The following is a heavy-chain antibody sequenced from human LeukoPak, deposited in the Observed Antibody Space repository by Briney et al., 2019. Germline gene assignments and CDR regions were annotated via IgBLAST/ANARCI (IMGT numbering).Heavy chain of an antibody. D-gene: IGHD6-13*01. V-gene: IGHV4-59*01. CDR1: GGSFSGYY. CDR3: ARAVDSSSWHPFDY. J-gene: IGHJ4*02. Sequence: SETLSLTCAVYGGSFSGYYWSWIRQPPGKGLEWIGYIYYSGSTNYNPSLKSRVTISVDTSKNQFSLKPSSVTAADTAVYYCARAVDSSSWHPFDYWGQGTLVTVSS. CDR2: IYYSGST.